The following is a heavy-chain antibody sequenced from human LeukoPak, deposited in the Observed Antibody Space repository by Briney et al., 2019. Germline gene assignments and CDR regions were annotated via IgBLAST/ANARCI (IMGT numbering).Heavy chain of an antibody. CDR3: ARVIVGATGYYFDC. J-gene: IGHJ4*02. D-gene: IGHD1-26*01. CDR1: GGTFSSYA. V-gene: IGHV1-69*04. Sequence: SVKVSCKASGGTFSSYAISWVRQAPGQGLEWMGRIIAILGIANYAQKFQGRVTMTADKSTSTAYMALSSLRSEDTAVYYCARVIVGATGYYFDCWGQGTLVTVSS. CDR2: IIAILGIA.